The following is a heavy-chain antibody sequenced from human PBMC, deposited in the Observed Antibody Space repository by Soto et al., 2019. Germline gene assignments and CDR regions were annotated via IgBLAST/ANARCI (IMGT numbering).Heavy chain of an antibody. V-gene: IGHV4-4*07. CDR1: GGSISSYY. CDR3: AREKGTYYDFWRGWAFDP. Sequence: QVQLQESGPGLVKPSETLFLTCTVSGGSISSYYWCWIRQPAGKGLEWIGRIDNSGSTNYNPTLKCRVPMSVDTSKSQFPLKLSPVPAADTAVYYSAREKGTYYDFWRGWAFDPWGQGTLLTVSS. CDR2: IDNSGST. J-gene: IGHJ5*02. D-gene: IGHD3-3*01.